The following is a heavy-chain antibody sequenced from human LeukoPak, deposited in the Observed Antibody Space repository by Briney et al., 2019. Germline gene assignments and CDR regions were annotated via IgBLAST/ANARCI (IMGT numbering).Heavy chain of an antibody. Sequence: SQTLSLTCTVSGGSISSGDYYWSWIRQPPGKGLEWIGYIYYSGSTYYNPSLKSRVTISVDTSKNQSSLKLSSVTAADTAVYYCARDRFGGYYDSSRRNYFDYWGQGTLVTVSS. V-gene: IGHV4-30-4*01. D-gene: IGHD3-22*01. CDR1: GGSISSGDYY. CDR2: IYYSGST. J-gene: IGHJ4*02. CDR3: ARDRFGGYYDSSRRNYFDY.